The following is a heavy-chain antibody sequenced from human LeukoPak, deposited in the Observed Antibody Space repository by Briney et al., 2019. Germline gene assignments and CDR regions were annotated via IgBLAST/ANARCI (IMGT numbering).Heavy chain of an antibody. D-gene: IGHD3-10*01. CDR3: ARDYYGSGSIYYYYMDV. CDR2: ISYSGST. J-gene: IGHJ6*03. V-gene: IGHV4-59*12. Sequence: SETLSLTCTVSSGSIRRYYWSWIRQTPGKGLEWIGYISYSGSTDYNPSLKSRVTISVDTSKNQFSLKLSSVTAADTAVYYCARDYYGSGSIYYYYMDVWGKGTTVIVSS. CDR1: SGSIRRYY.